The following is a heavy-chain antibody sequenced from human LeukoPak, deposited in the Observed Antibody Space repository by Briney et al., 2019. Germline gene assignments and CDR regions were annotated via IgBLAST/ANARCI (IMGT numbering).Heavy chain of an antibody. Sequence: ASVKVSCKASGYTFTSYGISWVRQAPGQGLEWMGWISAYNGNTNYAQKFQGRVTMTRDTSISTAYMDLNRLKSDDTAVYYCARSDKCTTCSIDYWGQGTLVTVSS. CDR1: GYTFTSYG. CDR2: ISAYNGNT. CDR3: ARSDKCTTCSIDY. D-gene: IGHD2-2*01. J-gene: IGHJ4*02. V-gene: IGHV1-18*01.